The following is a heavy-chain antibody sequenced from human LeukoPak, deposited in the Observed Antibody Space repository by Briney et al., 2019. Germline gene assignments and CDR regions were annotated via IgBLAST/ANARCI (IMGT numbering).Heavy chain of an antibody. J-gene: IGHJ4*02. D-gene: IGHD6-6*01. CDR2: IDPTYTYT. V-gene: IGHV5-10-1*01. CDR1: GYIFSSTW. CDR3: ARRGRSSSNFDF. Sequence: GSLRLSCKGAGYIFSSTWISRGRHMHRGSREWMVMIDPTYTYTNYSPSFQGHVTISTDNSITTAYLQWSSLKASDTDIYYCARRGRSSSNFDFWGQGTLVTVSS.